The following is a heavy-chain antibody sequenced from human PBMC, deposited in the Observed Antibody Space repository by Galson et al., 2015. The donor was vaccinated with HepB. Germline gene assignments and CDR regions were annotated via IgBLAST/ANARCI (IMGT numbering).Heavy chain of an antibody. CDR1: GGTFSSYA. V-gene: IGHV1-69*13. J-gene: IGHJ6*03. D-gene: IGHD4-17*01. CDR2: IIPIFGTA. CDR3: AREKKVTTGLGIYYYYYMDV. Sequence: SVKVSCKASGGTFSSYAISWVRQAPGQGLEWMGGIIPIFGTANYAQKFQGRVTITADESTSTAYMELSSLRSEDTAVYYCAREKKVTTGLGIYYYYYMDVWGKGTTVTVSS.